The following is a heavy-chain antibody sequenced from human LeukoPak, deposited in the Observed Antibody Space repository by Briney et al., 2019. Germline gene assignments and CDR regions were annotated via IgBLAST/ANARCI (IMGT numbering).Heavy chain of an antibody. CDR2: IYTSGST. CDR3: ARGKVVAGTPGQNSWDN. Sequence: SETLSLTCTVSGGSISSYYWNWIRQPAGKGLEWVGRIYTSGSTNYNPSLKSRVTMSVDTSKNQFSLKLTSVTAADTAVYFCARGKVVAGTPGQNSWDNWGQGILVTVSS. D-gene: IGHD6-19*01. CDR1: GGSISSYY. J-gene: IGHJ4*02. V-gene: IGHV4-4*07.